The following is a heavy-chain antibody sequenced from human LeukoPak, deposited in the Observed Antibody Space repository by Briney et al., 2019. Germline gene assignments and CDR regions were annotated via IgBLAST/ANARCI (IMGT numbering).Heavy chain of an antibody. CDR1: GGSISSYY. V-gene: IGHV4-4*07. J-gene: IGHJ3*02. D-gene: IGHD3-10*01. Sequence: SETLSLTCTVSGGSISSYYWSWIRQPAGKGLEWIGRIYTRGSTNYNPSLKSRVTMSVDTSKNQFSLKLSSVTAADTAVYYCARVIWFGEYDAFDIWGQGTMVTVSS. CDR2: IYTRGST. CDR3: ARVIWFGEYDAFDI.